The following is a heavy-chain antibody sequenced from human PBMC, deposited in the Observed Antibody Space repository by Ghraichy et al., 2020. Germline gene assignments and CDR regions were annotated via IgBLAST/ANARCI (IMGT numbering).Heavy chain of an antibody. J-gene: IGHJ4*02. Sequence: GGSLRLSCAASGFTLSSYAMTWVRQAPGKGLEWVSAISGSGDSTYYADSVKVRFTISRDNSKNTLYMQMNSLRAEDTAVYYCSKEGPKYTSSWYCNFDYWGQGTLVTVSS. CDR3: SKEGPKYTSSWYCNFDY. CDR1: GFTLSSYA. V-gene: IGHV3-23*01. CDR2: ISGSGDST. D-gene: IGHD6-13*01.